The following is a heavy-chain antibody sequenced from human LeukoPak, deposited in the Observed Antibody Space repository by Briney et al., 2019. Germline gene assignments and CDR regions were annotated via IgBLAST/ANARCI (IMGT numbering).Heavy chain of an antibody. Sequence: SQTLSLTCAVSGGSISSGGYSWSWIRQPPGKGLEWIGYIYHSGSTYYNPSLKSRVTIPVDRSKNQFSLKLSSVTAADTAVYYCARQYSGYDAFDYWGRGTLVTVSS. V-gene: IGHV4-30-2*01. J-gene: IGHJ4*02. D-gene: IGHD5-12*01. CDR1: GGSISSGGYS. CDR3: ARQYSGYDAFDY. CDR2: IYHSGST.